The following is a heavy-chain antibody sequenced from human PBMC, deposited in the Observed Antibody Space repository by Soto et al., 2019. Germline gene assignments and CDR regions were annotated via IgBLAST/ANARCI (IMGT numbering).Heavy chain of an antibody. J-gene: IGHJ4*02. D-gene: IGHD3-16*02. V-gene: IGHV1-69*13. CDR3: ARSIRLGELSFGGTETYYFDY. CDR2: IIPIFGTA. Sequence: ASVKVSCKASGGTFSSYAISWVRQAPGQGLEWMGGIIPIFGTANYAQKFQGRVTITADESTSTAYMELSSLRSEDTAVYYCARSIRLGELSFGGTETYYFDYWGQGTLVTVSS. CDR1: GGTFSSYA.